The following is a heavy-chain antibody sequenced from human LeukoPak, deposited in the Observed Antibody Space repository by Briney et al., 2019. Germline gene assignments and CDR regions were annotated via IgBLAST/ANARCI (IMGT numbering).Heavy chain of an antibody. J-gene: IGHJ4*02. Sequence: PSETLSLTCTVSGGSSSGYFWSWIRQHAGKGLEWIGRIYSGGSTDYNPSLKSRVTISVDTSKNQFSLKLSSVTAADTAVYYCARLMLLSSTVTEDYWGQGTLVTVFS. CDR3: ARLMLLSSTVTEDY. CDR1: GGSSSGYF. V-gene: IGHV4-4*07. CDR2: IYSGGST. D-gene: IGHD4-17*01.